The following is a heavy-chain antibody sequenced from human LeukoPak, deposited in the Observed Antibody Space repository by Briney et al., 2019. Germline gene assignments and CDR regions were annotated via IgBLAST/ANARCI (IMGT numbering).Heavy chain of an antibody. CDR3: TTRDTAMAQFDY. CDR2: IYYSGST. J-gene: IGHJ4*02. Sequence: PSETLSLTCTVSGGSISSSSYYWGWIRQPPGKGLEWIGSIYYSGSTYYNPSLMSRVTISVDTSKNQFSLKLSSVTAADTAVYYCTTRDTAMAQFDYWGQGTLVTVSS. CDR1: GGSISSSSYY. V-gene: IGHV4-39*01. D-gene: IGHD5-18*01.